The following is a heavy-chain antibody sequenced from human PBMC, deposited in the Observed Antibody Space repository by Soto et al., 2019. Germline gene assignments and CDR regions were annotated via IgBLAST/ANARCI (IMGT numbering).Heavy chain of an antibody. Sequence: GGSLRLSCAASGFAFGNCWMSWVRQAPGKGLEWLATIKRDASEKKYVDSVKGRFTMSRGNAKNSLYLHMDSLRAEAAAIYYCATKGYGEYEGMDGWGQGTRGTVS. CDR1: GFAFGNCW. V-gene: IGHV3-7*01. J-gene: IGHJ6*02. CDR3: ATKGYGEYEGMDG. CDR2: IKRDASEK. D-gene: IGHD5-18*01.